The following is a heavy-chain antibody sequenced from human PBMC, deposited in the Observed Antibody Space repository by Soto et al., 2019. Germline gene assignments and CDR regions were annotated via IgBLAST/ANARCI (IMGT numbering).Heavy chain of an antibody. D-gene: IGHD5-12*01. CDR2: ISYDGSNK. V-gene: IGHV3-30*18. CDR1: GFTFSSYG. Sequence: GGSLRLSCAASGFTFSSYGMHWVRQAPGKGLEWVAVISYDGSNKYYADSVKGRFTISGDNSKNTLYLQMNSLRAEDTAVYYCAKDGTIRFDYWGQGTLVTVSS. J-gene: IGHJ4*02. CDR3: AKDGTIRFDY.